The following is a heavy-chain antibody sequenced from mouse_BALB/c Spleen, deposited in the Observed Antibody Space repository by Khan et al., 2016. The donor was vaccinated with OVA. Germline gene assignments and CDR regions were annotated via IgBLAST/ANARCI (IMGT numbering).Heavy chain of an antibody. CDR3: ARVYGGYFDY. CDR2: ISYSGNT. D-gene: IGHD1-1*01. CDR1: GYSITTDYA. V-gene: IGHV3-2*02. Sequence: EVQLQESGPGLVKPSQSLSLTCTVTGYSITTDYAWNWIRQFPGNKLEWMGYISYSGNTKYNPSLKSRISITRDPSKNQFFLQLKSVTTEDTARYYCARVYGGYFDYGGQGTTLTVSS. J-gene: IGHJ2*01.